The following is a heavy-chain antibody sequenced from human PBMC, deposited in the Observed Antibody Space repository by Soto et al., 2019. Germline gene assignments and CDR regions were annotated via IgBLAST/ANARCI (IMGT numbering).Heavy chain of an antibody. D-gene: IGHD5-12*01. V-gene: IGHV3-53*02. CDR1: GFTVRSNY. CDR3: ARGVDGAYAMDV. Sequence: EVQLVETGGNLMQPGGSLRLSCAASGFTVRSNYMIWVRQAPGKGLEWVSVIFGGLSTYYADSVKGRFSISRDDSKNTVYLQMNSLRAEDTAVYYCARGVDGAYAMDVWGRGTTVTVSS. J-gene: IGHJ6*02. CDR2: IFGGLST.